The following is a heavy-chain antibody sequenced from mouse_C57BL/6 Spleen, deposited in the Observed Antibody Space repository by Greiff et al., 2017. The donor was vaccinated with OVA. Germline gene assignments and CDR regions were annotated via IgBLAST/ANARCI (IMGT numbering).Heavy chain of an antibody. CDR1: GYAFRSSW. Sequence: VQLQQSGPELVKPGASVKISCKASGYAFRSSWINWVKQRPGKGLEWIGRIYPGDGDTNYNGKFKGKATLTADKSSSTAYMQLSSLTSEDSAVYFCARSAVVATDAMDYWGQGTSVTVSS. V-gene: IGHV1-82*01. J-gene: IGHJ4*01. CDR3: ARSAVVATDAMDY. D-gene: IGHD1-1*01. CDR2: IYPGDGDT.